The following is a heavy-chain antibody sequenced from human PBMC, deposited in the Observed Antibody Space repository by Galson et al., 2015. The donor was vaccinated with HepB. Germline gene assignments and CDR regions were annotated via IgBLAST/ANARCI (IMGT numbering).Heavy chain of an antibody. CDR1: GGSFSGYY. J-gene: IGHJ4*02. CDR2: INHSGST. V-gene: IGHV4-34*01. D-gene: IGHD4-17*01. CDR3: ARGDDYGDYC. Sequence: ETLSLTCAVYGGSFSGYYWSWIRQPPGKGLEWIGEINHSGSTNYNPSLKSRVTISVDTSKNQFSLKLSSVTAADTAVYYCARGDDYGDYCWGQGTLVTVSS.